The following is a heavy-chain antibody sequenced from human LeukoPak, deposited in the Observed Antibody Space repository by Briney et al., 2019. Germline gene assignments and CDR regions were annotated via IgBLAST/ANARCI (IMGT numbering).Heavy chain of an antibody. CDR1: GFTFSAYA. CDR2: ISWNSGSI. J-gene: IGHJ4*02. Sequence: GGSLRLSCAPSGFTFSAYAMSWVRQAPGKGLEWVSGISWNSGSIGYADTVKGRFTISRDNAKNSLFLQMNSLRPEDTALYYCVKGVLSSSWDYFDYWGQGTLVTVSS. V-gene: IGHV3-9*01. CDR3: VKGVLSSSWDYFDY. D-gene: IGHD6-13*01.